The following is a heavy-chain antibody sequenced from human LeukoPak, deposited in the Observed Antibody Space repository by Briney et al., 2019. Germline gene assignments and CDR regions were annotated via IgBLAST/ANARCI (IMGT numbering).Heavy chain of an antibody. CDR1: GGSISSGDYY. CDR2: IYYSGST. V-gene: IGHV4-30-4*01. J-gene: IGHJ6*02. Sequence: SETLSLTCTVSGGSISSGDYYWSWLRQPPGKGLEWIGYIYYSGSTYYNPSLKSRVTISVDTSKNQFSLKLSSVTAADTAVYYCARSVVVPAATTTYYYYYYGMDVWGQGTTVTVSS. D-gene: IGHD2-2*01. CDR3: ARSVVVPAATTTYYYYYYGMDV.